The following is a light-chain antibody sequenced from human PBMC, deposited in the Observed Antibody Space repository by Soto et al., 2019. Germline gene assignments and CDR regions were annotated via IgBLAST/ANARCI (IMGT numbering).Light chain of an antibody. Sequence: DIQMTQSPSSLSASVGDRVTITCRASQDISNSLAWYQQKPGKVPKVLIYDASTLHSGVPSRFSGSGSGTDFTLTINNFQPEDAATYYCQMYFTAPETFGQGTKVEVK. J-gene: IGKJ1*01. V-gene: IGKV1-27*01. CDR1: QDISNS. CDR3: QMYFTAPET. CDR2: DAS.